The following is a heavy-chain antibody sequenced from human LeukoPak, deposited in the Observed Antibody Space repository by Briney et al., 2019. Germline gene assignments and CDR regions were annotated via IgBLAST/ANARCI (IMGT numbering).Heavy chain of an antibody. J-gene: IGHJ4*02. CDR3: ARDRWEYGSGSYWNPLDY. V-gene: IGHV3-48*03. D-gene: IGHD3-10*01. CDR2: ISSSGSTI. CDR1: GFTLSSYE. Sequence: GGSLRLSCAASGFTLSSYEMNWVRQAPGKGLEWVSYISSSGSTIYYAGSVKGRFTISRDNAKNSLYLQMNSLRAEDTAVYYCARDRWEYGSGSYWNPLDYWGQGTLVTVSS.